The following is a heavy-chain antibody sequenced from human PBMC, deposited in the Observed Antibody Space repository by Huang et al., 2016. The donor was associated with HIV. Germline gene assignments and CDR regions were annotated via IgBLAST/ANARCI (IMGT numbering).Heavy chain of an antibody. Sequence: QVQLVQSGAEVKNPGASVRVSCKASGYNFTDSNIHWVRQAPGQGLDGMGWINPKGGGTIYAQRFQGRITMTRDTTISTVHMDLRRIQSDDTAVYFCARDWSFGSSTSPADWGQGTLVTVSS. CDR2: INPKGGGT. D-gene: IGHD6-6*01. CDR3: ARDWSFGSSTSPAD. V-gene: IGHV1-2*02. J-gene: IGHJ4*02. CDR1: GYNFTDSN.